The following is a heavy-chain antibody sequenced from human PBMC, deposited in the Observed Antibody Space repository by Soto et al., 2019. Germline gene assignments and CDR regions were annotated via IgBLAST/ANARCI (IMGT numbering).Heavy chain of an antibody. Sequence: QVQLQESGPGLVRPSGTVSLTCAVSGVSISSDNWWSWVRQPPGKALEWIGEIHHSGSTNYNPSLKSRVTMSVFPSKDLFSLTLNSVTAADAAFYDCARDQGSHPGDWGHGTLVSVSS. J-gene: IGHJ4*01. CDR3: ARDQGSHPGD. CDR1: GVSISSDNW. V-gene: IGHV4-4*02. D-gene: IGHD6-13*01. CDR2: IHHSGST.